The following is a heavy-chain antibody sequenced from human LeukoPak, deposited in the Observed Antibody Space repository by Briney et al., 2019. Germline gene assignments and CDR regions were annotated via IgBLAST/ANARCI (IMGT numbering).Heavy chain of an antibody. CDR1: GYTFTSYG. D-gene: IGHD5-24*01. CDR2: ISAYNGNT. Sequence: ASVKVSCKASGYTFTSYGISWVRQAPGQVLESMGWISAYNGNTNYAQKLQGRVTMTTDTSTSTAYMELRSLRSDDTAVYYCASSYGRWLQLSCDYWGQGTLVTVSS. CDR3: ASSYGRWLQLSCDY. J-gene: IGHJ4*02. V-gene: IGHV1-18*01.